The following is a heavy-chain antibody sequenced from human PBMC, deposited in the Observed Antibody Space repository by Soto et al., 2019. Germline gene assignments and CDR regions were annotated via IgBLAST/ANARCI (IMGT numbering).Heavy chain of an antibody. Sequence: QVQLQESGPGLVKPSETLSLTCTVSGGSISSYYWSWIRQPPGKGLEWIGYIYYSGSTNYNPSLKSRVTRSVDTSKNQFSLKLSSVTAADTAVYYCAREGGLQAGITGTRGFDPWGQGTLVTVSS. J-gene: IGHJ5*02. CDR2: IYYSGST. CDR1: GGSISSYY. V-gene: IGHV4-59*01. CDR3: AREGGLQAGITGTRGFDP. D-gene: IGHD1-7*01.